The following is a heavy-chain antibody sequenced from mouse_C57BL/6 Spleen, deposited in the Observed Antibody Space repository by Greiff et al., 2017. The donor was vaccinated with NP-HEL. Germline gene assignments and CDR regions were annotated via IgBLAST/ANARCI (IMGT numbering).Heavy chain of an antibody. CDR3: ARGNTTVVAYYYAMDY. V-gene: IGHV1-82*01. Sequence: VMLVESGPELVKPGASVKISCKASGYAFSSSWMNWVKQRPGKGLEWIGRIYPGDGDTNYNGKFKGKATLTADKSSSTAYMQLSSLTSEDSAVYFCARGNTTVVAYYYAMDYWGQGTSVTVSS. CDR2: IYPGDGDT. D-gene: IGHD1-1*01. CDR1: GYAFSSSW. J-gene: IGHJ4*01.